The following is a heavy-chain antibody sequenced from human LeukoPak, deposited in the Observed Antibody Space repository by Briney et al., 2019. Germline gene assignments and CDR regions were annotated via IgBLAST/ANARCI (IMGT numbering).Heavy chain of an antibody. CDR1: GGTFSSYA. J-gene: IGHJ1*01. V-gene: IGHV1-69*05. D-gene: IGHD3-22*01. CDR3: AARRPDYDSNGYYYDSEYFQH. Sequence: SVKVSCKASGGTFSSYAISWVRQAPGQGLEWMGRIIPIFGTGNYAQKFQGRVTITTDESTSTAYMGLSSLRSEDTAVYYCAARRPDYDSNGYYYDSEYFQHWGQGTLVTVSS. CDR2: IIPIFGTG.